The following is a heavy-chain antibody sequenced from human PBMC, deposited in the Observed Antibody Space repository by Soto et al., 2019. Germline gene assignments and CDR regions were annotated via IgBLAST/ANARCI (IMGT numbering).Heavy chain of an antibody. J-gene: IGHJ3*02. V-gene: IGHV4-59*01. D-gene: IGHD1-26*01. CDR1: GGSISRYY. Sequence: QVQLQESGPGLVKPSETLSLTCTVSGGSISRYYWSWVRQPPGKGLEWIGYIYYSGGTNHNPSLKSRVTMSVDTSSNQFSLKLNSVTAADTAVYYCARDRRESDTFDIWGQGTMVTVSS. CDR2: IYYSGGT. CDR3: ARDRRESDTFDI.